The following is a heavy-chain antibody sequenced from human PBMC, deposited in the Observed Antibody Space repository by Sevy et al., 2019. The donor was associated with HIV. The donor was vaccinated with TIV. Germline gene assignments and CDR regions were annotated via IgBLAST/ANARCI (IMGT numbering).Heavy chain of an antibody. J-gene: IGHJ3*02. CDR3: TTDPSPRSMVRGVIIAGDAFDI. D-gene: IGHD3-10*01. V-gene: IGHV3-15*01. CDR2: IKSKTDSGTT. CDR1: GFTFSNAW. Sequence: GGSLRLSCAASGFTFSNAWMSWVRQAPGKGLEWVGRIKSKTDSGTTDYAAPVKGRFTISRDDSKNTLYLQMNSLKTEDTAVYYCTTDPSPRSMVRGVIIAGDAFDIWGQGTMVTVSS.